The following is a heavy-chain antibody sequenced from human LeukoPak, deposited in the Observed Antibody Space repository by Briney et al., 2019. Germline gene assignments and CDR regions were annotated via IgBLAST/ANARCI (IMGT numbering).Heavy chain of an antibody. CDR3: GSSTAHYYNYGMDV. CDR1: GFTFSSYS. Sequence: QPGGSLRLSCAASGFTFSSYSMNWVRQAPGKGLEWVSSVYSTDNTYYADPVKGRFSISRDTSKNTLYLQMNSLRAEDTAVYYCGSSTAHYYNYGMDVWGQGATVTVSS. J-gene: IGHJ6*02. V-gene: IGHV3-23*05. CDR2: VYSTDNT. D-gene: IGHD2-21*02.